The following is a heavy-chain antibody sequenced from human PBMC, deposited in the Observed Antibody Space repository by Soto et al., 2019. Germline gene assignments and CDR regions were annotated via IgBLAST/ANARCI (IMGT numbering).Heavy chain of an antibody. CDR1: GFTFSNVW. J-gene: IGHJ3*02. Sequence: PGGSLRLSCAASGFTFSNVWMSWVRQAPGKGLEWVGHIRNKIDSWTTHYAAPVRGRFTISRDDSKNTVYLQMNSLKSEDTAVYYCTTNDAFDIWGQGTMVTVSS. CDR3: TTNDAFDI. V-gene: IGHV3-15*01. CDR2: IRNKIDSWTT.